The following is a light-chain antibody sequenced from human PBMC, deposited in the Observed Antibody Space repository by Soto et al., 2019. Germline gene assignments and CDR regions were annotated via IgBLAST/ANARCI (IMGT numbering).Light chain of an antibody. Sequence: IQMNQSPSSLSASVGARVSITCRASQSIRKYLNWYQHKPGKVPKLLIYAASSLQSGVPSRFSGSGSGTEFTLTITSLQPEDFATYYCQKSGDTPPWTFGQGTKVDIK. J-gene: IGKJ1*01. CDR2: AAS. V-gene: IGKV1-39*01. CDR1: QSIRKY. CDR3: QKSGDTPPWT.